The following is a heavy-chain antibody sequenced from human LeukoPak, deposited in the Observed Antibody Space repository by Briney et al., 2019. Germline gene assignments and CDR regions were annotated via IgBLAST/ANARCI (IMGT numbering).Heavy chain of an antibody. CDR1: GFTFSSYA. CDR3: AKGAKYSQSFDY. D-gene: IGHD6-6*01. J-gene: IGHJ4*02. Sequence: GGSLRLSCAASGFTFSSYAMSWVRQAPGKGLEGVSAISGSGGSTYYADSVKGRFTISRDNSKNALYLQMNSLRAEDTAVYYCAKGAKYSQSFDYWGQGTLVTVSS. CDR2: ISGSGGST. V-gene: IGHV3-23*01.